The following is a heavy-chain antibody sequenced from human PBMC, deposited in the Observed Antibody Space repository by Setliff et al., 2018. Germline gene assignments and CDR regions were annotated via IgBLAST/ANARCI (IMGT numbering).Heavy chain of an antibody. Sequence: GASVKVSCKASGGTFTSYYMHWVRQAPGQGLEWMGIINPSGGSTSYAQKFQGRVTMTRDTSTSTVYMELSSLRSEDTAVYYCARDTYIGDFWSGYYIQGQFDPWGQGTLVTVSS. CDR1: GGTFTSYY. J-gene: IGHJ5*02. V-gene: IGHV1-46*01. CDR3: ARDTYIGDFWSGYYIQGQFDP. D-gene: IGHD3-3*01. CDR2: INPSGGST.